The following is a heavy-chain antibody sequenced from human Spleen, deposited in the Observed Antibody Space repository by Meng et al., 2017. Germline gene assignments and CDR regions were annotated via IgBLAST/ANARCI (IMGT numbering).Heavy chain of an antibody. CDR3: ARSYCSGGSCYSKPPRPYYFDY. CDR2: INPSGGST. D-gene: IGHD2-15*01. CDR1: GYTFTSYY. J-gene: IGHJ4*02. Sequence: GESLKISCKASGYTFTSYYMHWVRQAPGQGLEWMGIINPSGGSTSYAQKFQGRVTMTRDTSTSTVYMELSSLRSEDTAVYYCARSYCSGGSCYSKPPRPYYFDYWGQGTLVTVSS. V-gene: IGHV1-46*01.